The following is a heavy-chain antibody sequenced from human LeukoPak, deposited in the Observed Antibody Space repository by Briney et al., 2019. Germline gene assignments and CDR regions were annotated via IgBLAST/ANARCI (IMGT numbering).Heavy chain of an antibody. D-gene: IGHD4-17*01. J-gene: IGHJ2*01. CDR3: ARGYGDYKDLRTAGVWYFDL. Sequence: SVKVSCKVSGYTLTELSMHWVRQAPGQGLEWMGGIIPIFGTPNYAQNFQGRVTITADKSTSTAYMELSSLRSEDTAVYYCARGYGDYKDLRTAGVWYFDLWGRGTLVSVSS. CDR2: IIPIFGTP. V-gene: IGHV1-69*06. CDR1: GYTLTELS.